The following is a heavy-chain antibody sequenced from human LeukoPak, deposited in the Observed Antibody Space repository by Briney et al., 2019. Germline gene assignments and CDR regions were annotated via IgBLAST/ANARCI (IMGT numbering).Heavy chain of an antibody. CDR1: GFTFSSYG. Sequence: GGSLRLSCAASGFTFSSYGMHWVRQAPGKGLEWVAVIWYDGSNKYYADSVKGRFTISRDNAKNTLYLQMNSLRAEDTAVYYCARDAVDTANAVWGQGTTVTVSS. J-gene: IGHJ6*02. CDR2: IWYDGSNK. CDR3: ARDAVDTANAV. V-gene: IGHV3-33*01. D-gene: IGHD5-18*01.